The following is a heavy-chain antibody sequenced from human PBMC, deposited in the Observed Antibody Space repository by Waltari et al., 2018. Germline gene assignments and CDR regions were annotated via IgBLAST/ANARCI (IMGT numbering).Heavy chain of an antibody. Sequence: QVQLVQSGAEVKKPGSSVKVSCKASGGTFSSYAISWVRQAPGQGLEWMGGIIPIFGTANYAQKFQGRVTITADESTSTAHMELSSLTFDDTAVYYCARGGVYGSGNNWFDLWGQGTQVTVSS. CDR1: GGTFSSYA. V-gene: IGHV1-69*01. D-gene: IGHD3-10*01. CDR3: ARGGVYGSGNNWFDL. CDR2: IIPIFGTA. J-gene: IGHJ5*02.